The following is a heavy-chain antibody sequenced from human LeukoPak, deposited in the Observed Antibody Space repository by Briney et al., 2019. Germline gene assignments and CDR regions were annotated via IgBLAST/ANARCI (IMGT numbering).Heavy chain of an antibody. J-gene: IGHJ4*02. D-gene: IGHD3-10*01. Sequence: SVKVSCKASGGTFSSYAISWVRQAPGQGLEWMGGIIPIFGTANYAQKFQGRVTITADESTSTAYMELSSLRSEDTAVYYCARATTLWFGELLPDYWGQGTLVTVSS. CDR2: IIPIFGTA. V-gene: IGHV1-69*13. CDR1: GGTFSSYA. CDR3: ARATTLWFGELLPDY.